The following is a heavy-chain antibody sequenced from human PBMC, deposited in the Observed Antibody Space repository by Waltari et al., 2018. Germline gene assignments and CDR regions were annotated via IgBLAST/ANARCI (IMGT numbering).Heavy chain of an antibody. V-gene: IGHV3-53*01. CDR1: GFTVSSNY. CDR2: IYSGGST. Sequence: EVQLVESGGGLIQPGGSLRLSCAASGFTVSSNYMSWVRQAPGKGLEWVSVIYSGGSTYYADSGKGRFTISRDNSKNTLYLQMNSLRAEDTAVYYCARDRGVTENYYYYGMDVWGQGTTVTVSS. D-gene: IGHD2-21*02. CDR3: ARDRGVTENYYYYGMDV. J-gene: IGHJ6*02.